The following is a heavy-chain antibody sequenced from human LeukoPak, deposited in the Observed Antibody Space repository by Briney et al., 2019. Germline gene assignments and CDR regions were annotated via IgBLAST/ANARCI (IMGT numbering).Heavy chain of an antibody. V-gene: IGHV3-48*04. CDR3: ARGGRGTYLNDY. J-gene: IGHJ4*02. CDR1: GFTFSSYS. Sequence: GGSLRLSCAASGFTFSSYSMNWVRQAPGKGLEWVSYISSSSSTIYYADSVKGRFTISRDNDRNTVYLQMNSLRGEDTAVYYCARGGRGTYLNDYWGQGTLVTVSS. D-gene: IGHD1-26*01. CDR2: ISSSSSTI.